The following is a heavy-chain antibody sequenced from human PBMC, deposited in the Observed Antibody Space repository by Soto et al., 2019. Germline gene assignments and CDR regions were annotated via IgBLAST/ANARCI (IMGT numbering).Heavy chain of an antibody. Sequence: GGSLRLSCAASGFTFSTYGMNWVRQAPGKGLEWLSSISDSGHYIYYADSVKGRFTISRDNAKNSLFLQMNSLRGEDTAVYYCARSGLALPYSASHWFAPRGHRTLVTRSS. J-gene: IGHJ5*02. CDR1: GFTFSTYG. V-gene: IGHV3-21*01. D-gene: IGHD3-22*01. CDR2: ISDSGHYI. CDR3: ARSGLALPYSASHWFAP.